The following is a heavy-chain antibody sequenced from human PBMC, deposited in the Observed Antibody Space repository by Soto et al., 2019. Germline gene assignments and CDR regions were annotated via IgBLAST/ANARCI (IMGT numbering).Heavy chain of an antibody. CDR1: GGTFSTFG. D-gene: IGHD4-17*01. Sequence: SVKVSYKASGGTFSTFGISWVRQAPGQGLEWMGGIIPFFGTARYSQKFEDRITITADESTNTVYMDLRSLTSEDTAIYYCAKSAPMDAGDKYYYDFWGQGALVTVSS. CDR3: AKSAPMDAGDKYYYDF. J-gene: IGHJ4*02. CDR2: IIPFFGTA. V-gene: IGHV1-69*13.